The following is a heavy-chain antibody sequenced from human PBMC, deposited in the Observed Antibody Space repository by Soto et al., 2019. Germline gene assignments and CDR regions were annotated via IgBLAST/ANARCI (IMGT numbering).Heavy chain of an antibody. CDR3: AKEGYCSGGSCEQENEYYYYGMDV. V-gene: IGHV3-30*18. CDR2: ISYDGSNK. J-gene: IGHJ6*02. Sequence: QVRLVESGGGVVQPGRSLRLSCAASGFTFSSYGMHWVRQAPGKGLEWVAVISYDGSNKYYADSVKGRFTISRDNSKNTLYLQMTSLRAEDTAVYYCAKEGYCSGGSCEQENEYYYYGMDVWGQGTTVTVSS. CDR1: GFTFSSYG. D-gene: IGHD2-15*01.